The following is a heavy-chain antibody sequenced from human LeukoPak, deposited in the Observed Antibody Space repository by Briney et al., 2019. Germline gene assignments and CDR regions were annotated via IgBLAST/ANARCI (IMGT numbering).Heavy chain of an antibody. V-gene: IGHV1-3*01. CDR2: INAGNGNT. D-gene: IGHD3-3*01. Sequence: ASVKVSCKASGYTFTSYAMHWVRQAPGQRFEWMGWINAGNGNTKYSQKFQGRVTITRDTSASTAYMELSSLRSEDTAVYYCARVAYYDFWSGYYLGLHAVWNDHGFDPWGQGTLVTVSS. CDR3: ARVAYYDFWSGYYLGLHAVWNDHGFDP. J-gene: IGHJ5*02. CDR1: GYTFTSYA.